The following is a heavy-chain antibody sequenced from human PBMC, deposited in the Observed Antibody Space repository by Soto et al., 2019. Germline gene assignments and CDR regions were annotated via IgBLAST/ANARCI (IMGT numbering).Heavy chain of an antibody. CDR2: ISHSGST. V-gene: IGHV4-30-2*01. J-gene: IGHJ5*02. Sequence: SETLSLTCTVSGGSISSDSYSWGWIRQPPGKGLEWIANISHSGSTYYNPSLKSRVTISVDRSKNQFSLKLSSVTAADTAVYYCARVPTPWGQGTLVTVSS. CDR3: ARVPTP. CDR1: GGSISSDSYS.